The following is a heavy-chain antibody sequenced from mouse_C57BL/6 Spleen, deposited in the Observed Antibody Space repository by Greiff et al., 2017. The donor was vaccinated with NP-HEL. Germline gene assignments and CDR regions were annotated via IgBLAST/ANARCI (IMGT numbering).Heavy chain of an antibody. CDR1: GYTFTSYW. Sequence: QVQLQQPGTELVKPGASVKLSCKASGYTFTSYWMHWVKQRPGQGLEWIGNINPSNGGTNYNEKFKSKATLTVDKSSSTAYLQISSLTSEDSAVYYCARGRGNYVYYFDYWGQGATLTVSS. V-gene: IGHV1-53*01. CDR3: ARGRGNYVYYFDY. CDR2: INPSNGGT. J-gene: IGHJ2*01. D-gene: IGHD2-1*01.